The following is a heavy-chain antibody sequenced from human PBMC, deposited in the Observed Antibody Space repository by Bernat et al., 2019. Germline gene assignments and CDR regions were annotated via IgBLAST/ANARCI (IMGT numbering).Heavy chain of an antibody. Sequence: EVQLVESGGGLVQPGGSLRLSCAASGFTFSSYSMNWVRQAPGKGLEWVSYISSSSSTIYSADSVKGRFTISRDNAKNSLYLQMNSLRAEDTAVYYCASANTYYYDSSGYYYFDYWGQGTLVTVSS. D-gene: IGHD3-22*01. J-gene: IGHJ4*02. CDR3: ASANTYYYDSSGYYYFDY. CDR2: ISSSSSTI. V-gene: IGHV3-48*01. CDR1: GFTFSSYS.